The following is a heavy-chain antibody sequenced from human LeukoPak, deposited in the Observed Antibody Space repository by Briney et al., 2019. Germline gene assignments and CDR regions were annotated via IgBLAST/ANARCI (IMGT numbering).Heavy chain of an antibody. CDR2: IIPIFGTA. Sequence: SVMVSCKASGGTSSSYAISWVRQAPGQGLEWMGGIIPIFGTANYAQKFQGRVTITTDESTSTAYMELSSLRSEDTAVYYCARVYYDSSGYYREYFQHWGQGTLVTVSS. J-gene: IGHJ1*01. V-gene: IGHV1-69*05. CDR1: GGTSSSYA. D-gene: IGHD3-22*01. CDR3: ARVYYDSSGYYREYFQH.